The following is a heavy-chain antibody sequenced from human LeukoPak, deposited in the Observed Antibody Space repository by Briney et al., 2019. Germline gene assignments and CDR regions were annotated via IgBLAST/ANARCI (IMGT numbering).Heavy chain of an antibody. V-gene: IGHV4-30-4*01. Sequence: SSETLSLTCTVSGGSISSGDYYWSWIRQPPGKGLEWIGHIYYSGSTYYNPSLKSRVTISVDTSKNQFSLKLSSVTAADTAVYYCARGANYDFWSGYRSNAFDIWGQGTMVTVSS. D-gene: IGHD3-3*01. J-gene: IGHJ3*02. CDR2: IYYSGST. CDR1: GGSISSGDYY. CDR3: ARGANYDFWSGYRSNAFDI.